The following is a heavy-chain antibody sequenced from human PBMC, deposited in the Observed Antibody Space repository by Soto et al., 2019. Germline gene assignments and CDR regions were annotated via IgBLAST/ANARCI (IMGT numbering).Heavy chain of an antibody. D-gene: IGHD4-17*01. CDR3: AKEGTTRPYKWFDP. Sequence: GGSLRLSCAASGFTFSNYSMSWVRQAPWKGLEWVSGLSDGGVSTFYADSVKGRFTISRDNAKNTLYLQMSSLRAEDTAVYYCAKEGTTRPYKWFDPWGQGTLLAVCS. CDR2: LSDGGVST. J-gene: IGHJ5*02. CDR1: GFTFSNYS. V-gene: IGHV3-23*01.